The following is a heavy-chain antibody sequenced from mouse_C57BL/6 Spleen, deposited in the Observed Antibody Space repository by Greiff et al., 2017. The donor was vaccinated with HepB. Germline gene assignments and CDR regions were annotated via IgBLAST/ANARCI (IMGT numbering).Heavy chain of an antibody. CDR3: AREVDSSGYVDY. D-gene: IGHD3-2*02. J-gene: IGHJ2*01. CDR2: ISYDGSN. V-gene: IGHV3-6*01. CDR1: GYSITSGYY. Sequence: VQLQQSGPGLVKPSQSLSLTCSVTGYSITSGYYWNWIRQFPGNKLEWMGYISYDGSNNYNPSLKNRISITRDTSKNQFFLKLNSLTTEDTATYYCAREVDSSGYVDYWGQGTTLTVSS.